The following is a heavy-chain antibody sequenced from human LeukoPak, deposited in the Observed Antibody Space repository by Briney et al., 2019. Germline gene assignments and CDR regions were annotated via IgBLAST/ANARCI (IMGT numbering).Heavy chain of an antibody. J-gene: IGHJ4*02. Sequence: SVKVSCKACGYTLTSYDINWVRQATGQGLEGVGWMNPNSGNTGYEQKFQGRVNMTRTTSLSTAYMELSSLRSEDTAVYYCARSSVGSGWYGMGYWGQGTLVSVSS. D-gene: IGHD6-19*01. CDR3: ARSSVGSGWYGMGY. CDR1: GYTLTSYD. V-gene: IGHV1-8*01. CDR2: MNPNSGNT.